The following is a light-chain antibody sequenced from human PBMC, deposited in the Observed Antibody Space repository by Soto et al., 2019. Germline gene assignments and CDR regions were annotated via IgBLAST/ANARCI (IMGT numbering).Light chain of an antibody. CDR3: GTWDSSLSEGV. Sequence: QSVLTQPPSVSAAPGQKVTISCSGGSSNIGNYHVSWYQQVPGTAPKLLISDNNKRPSGTPDRFSGSKSGTSATLGITGLQTGDEADYYCGTWDSSLSEGVFGGGTKVTVL. V-gene: IGLV1-51*01. J-gene: IGLJ2*01. CDR2: DNN. CDR1: SSNIGNYH.